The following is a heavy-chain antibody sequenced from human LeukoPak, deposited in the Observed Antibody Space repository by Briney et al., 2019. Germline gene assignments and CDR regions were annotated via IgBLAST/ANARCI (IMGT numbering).Heavy chain of an antibody. CDR2: INHSGST. CDR3: ARGYSYLTGYYRSGLDY. CDR1: GGSFSGYY. J-gene: IGHJ4*02. D-gene: IGHD3-9*01. V-gene: IGHV4-34*01. Sequence: PSETLSLTCAVYGGSFSGYYWSWIRQPPGKGLEWIGEINHSGSTNYSPSLKSRVTISGDTSKNQFSLKLSSVTAADTAVYYCARGYSYLTGYYRSGLDYWGQGTLVTVSS.